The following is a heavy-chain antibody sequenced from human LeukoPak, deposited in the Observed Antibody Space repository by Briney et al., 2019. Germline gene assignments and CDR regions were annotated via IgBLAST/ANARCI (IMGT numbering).Heavy chain of an antibody. D-gene: IGHD6-13*01. CDR3: ARHQYSSSWSPFDY. CDR2: ISAYNGNT. V-gene: IGHV1-18*01. J-gene: IGHJ4*02. CDR1: GYTFISYG. Sequence: ASVKVSCKASGYTFISYGISWVRQAPGQGLEWMGWISAYNGNTNYAQKLRGRVTMTTDTSTSTAYMELRSLRSDDTAVYYCARHQYSSSWSPFDYWGQGTLVTVSS.